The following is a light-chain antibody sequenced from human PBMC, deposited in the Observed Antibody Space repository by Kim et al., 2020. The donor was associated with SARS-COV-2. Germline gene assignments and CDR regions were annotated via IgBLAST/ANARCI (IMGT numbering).Light chain of an antibody. J-gene: IGLJ3*02. V-gene: IGLV3-21*04. Sequence: SYELTQPPSVSVAPGKTARITCGGTNIGRISVHWYQQKPGQAPVLVIYSDSDRPSGTPERISGSNSGNTATLTISRVEAGDEADYSCQVWDSSSDHWVFGGGTQLTVL. CDR3: QVWDSSSDHWV. CDR2: SDS. CDR1: NIGRIS.